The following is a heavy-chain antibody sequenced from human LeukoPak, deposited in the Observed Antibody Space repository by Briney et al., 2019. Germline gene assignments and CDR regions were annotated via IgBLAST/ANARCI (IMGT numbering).Heavy chain of an antibody. CDR1: GYTFTNYG. V-gene: IGHV1-18*01. J-gene: IGHJ4*02. CDR3: ARDPCANGVCYFDF. D-gene: IGHD2-8*01. CDR2: ISAYNGNT. Sequence: ASVKVSCKASGYTFTNYGISWVRQAPGQGLEWMGWISAYNGNTNYAQMLQGRVTMTTDTSTSTAYMELRSLRSDDTAVYYCARDPCANGVCYFDFWGQGTLVTVSS.